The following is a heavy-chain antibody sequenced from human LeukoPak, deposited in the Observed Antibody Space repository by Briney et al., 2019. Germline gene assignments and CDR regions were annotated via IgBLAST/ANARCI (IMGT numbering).Heavy chain of an antibody. D-gene: IGHD3-3*01. V-gene: IGHV4-34*01. CDR2: INHSGST. Sequence: SETLSLTCAVYGGSFSGYYWSWIRQPPGKGLEWIGEINHSGSTNYNPSLKSRVTISVDTSKNQFFLKLSSVTAADTAVYYCARGDDFWSGYNWFDPWGQGTLVTVSS. J-gene: IGHJ5*02. CDR3: ARGDDFWSGYNWFDP. CDR1: GGSFSGYY.